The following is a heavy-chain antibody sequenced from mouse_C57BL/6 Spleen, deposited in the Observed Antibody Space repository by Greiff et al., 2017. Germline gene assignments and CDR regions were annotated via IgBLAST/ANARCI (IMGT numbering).Heavy chain of an antibody. CDR2: IDPETGGT. CDR3: TRALPITTVVDWYFDV. J-gene: IGHJ1*03. CDR1: GYTFTDYE. V-gene: IGHV1-15*01. Sequence: QVQLQQSGAELVRPGASVTLSCKASGYTFTDYEMHWVKQTPVHGLEWIGAIDPETGGTAYNQKFKGKAILTADKSSSTAYMELRSLTSEDSAVYYCTRALPITTVVDWYFDVWGTGTTVTVSS. D-gene: IGHD1-1*01.